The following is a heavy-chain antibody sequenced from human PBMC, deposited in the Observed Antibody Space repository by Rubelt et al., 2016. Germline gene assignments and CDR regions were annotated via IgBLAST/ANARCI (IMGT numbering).Heavy chain of an antibody. J-gene: IGHJ5*02. CDR3: ARHSHDCSSTSCGLNWFDP. D-gene: IGHD2-2*01. CDR2: INHSGST. Sequence: QVQLQQWGAGLLKPSETLSLTCAVYGGSFSGYYWSWIRQPPGKGLEWIGEINHSGSTNYNPSLKSRVTISVDTSRNQFSLKLSSVTAAETAVYYCARHSHDCSSTSCGLNWFDPWGQGTLVTVSS. V-gene: IGHV4-34*01. CDR1: GGSFSGYY.